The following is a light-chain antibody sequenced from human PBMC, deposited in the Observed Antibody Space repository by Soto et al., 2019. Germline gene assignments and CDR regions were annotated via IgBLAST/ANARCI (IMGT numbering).Light chain of an antibody. CDR2: KAS. CDR1: QSLVHSDGNTY. V-gene: IGKV2-30*02. J-gene: IGKJ1*01. CDR3: MQGITFT. Sequence: IVLTQSPLSLPVTLGQPASISCRSSQSLVHSDGNTYLNWFQQRPGQSPRRLIYKASNRDSGVPDRFSGSGSGTDFTLSISRVEADDVGVYYCMQGITFTFGQGTRVGIK.